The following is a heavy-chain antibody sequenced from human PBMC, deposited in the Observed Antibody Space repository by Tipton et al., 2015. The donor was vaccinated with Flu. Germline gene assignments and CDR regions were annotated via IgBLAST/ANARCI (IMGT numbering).Heavy chain of an antibody. CDR3: AREGYGDYVDY. CDR2: IYTSGST. J-gene: IGHJ4*02. CDR1: GGSISSYY. D-gene: IGHD4-17*01. Sequence: TLSLTCTVSGGSISSYYWSWIRQPDGKGLEWIWRIYTSGSTNYNPSLKSRVTMSVDTSKNQFSLKLSSVTAADTAVYYCAREGYGDYVDYWGQGTLVTVSS. V-gene: IGHV4-4*07.